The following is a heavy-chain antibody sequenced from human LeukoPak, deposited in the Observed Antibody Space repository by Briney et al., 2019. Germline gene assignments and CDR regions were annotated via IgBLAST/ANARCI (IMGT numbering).Heavy chain of an antibody. CDR1: GFTFSSYS. CDR3: ARAFSSSSPGFDY. D-gene: IGHD6-6*01. CDR2: ISSSSSYI. J-gene: IGHJ4*02. V-gene: IGHV3-21*01. Sequence: PGGSLRLSCAASGFTFSSYSMNWVRQAPGKGLEWVSSISSSSSYIYYADSVKGRFTISRDNAKNSLYLQMNSLRAEDTAVYYCARAFSSSSPGFDYWGQGTLVTVSS.